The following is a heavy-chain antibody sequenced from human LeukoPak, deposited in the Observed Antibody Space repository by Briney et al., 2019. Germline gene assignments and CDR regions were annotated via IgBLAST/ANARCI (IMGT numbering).Heavy chain of an antibody. CDR2: ISYDGSNK. CDR3: ARGITGYSSSS. D-gene: IGHD6-13*01. V-gene: IGHV3-30-3*01. J-gene: IGHJ5*02. CDR1: GFTFSSYA. Sequence: GGSLRLSCAASGFTFSSYAMHWVRQAPGKGLEWVAVISYDGSNKYYADSVEGRFTISRDNSKNTLYLQMNSLRAEDTAVYYCARGITGYSSSSWGQGTLVTVSS.